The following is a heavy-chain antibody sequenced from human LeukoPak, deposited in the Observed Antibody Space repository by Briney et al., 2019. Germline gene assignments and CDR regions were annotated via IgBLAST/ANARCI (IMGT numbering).Heavy chain of an antibody. V-gene: IGHV3-23*01. CDR2: ISDSGGST. J-gene: IGHJ4*02. Sequence: GGSLRLSYAASRFTFTNYAMGWVRQAPGKRLEWVSAISDSGGSTYYADSAKGRFTISRDNSKNTLYLQMNSLRAEDTAVYYCARGLKWELPLAYWGQGTLVTVSS. CDR3: ARGLKWELPLAY. D-gene: IGHD1-26*01. CDR1: RFTFTNYA.